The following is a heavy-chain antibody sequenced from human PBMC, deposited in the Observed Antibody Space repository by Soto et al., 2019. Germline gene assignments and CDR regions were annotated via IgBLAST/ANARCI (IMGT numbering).Heavy chain of an antibody. D-gene: IGHD2-21*02. CDR2: IYWDDDK. J-gene: IGHJ6*02. V-gene: IGHV2-5*02. Sequence: QITLKESGPTLVKPTQTLTLTCTFSAFSLSTGGVGVGWIRQPPGKALEWLALIYWDDDKRYSPSLRSRLTIPKDTPQTQVVLTMTNMDPVDTATYYCIQSRCGGDCLQSYASYYYYGMDVWGQGTTVTVSS. CDR3: IQSRCGGDCLQSYASYYYYGMDV. CDR1: AFSLSTGGVG.